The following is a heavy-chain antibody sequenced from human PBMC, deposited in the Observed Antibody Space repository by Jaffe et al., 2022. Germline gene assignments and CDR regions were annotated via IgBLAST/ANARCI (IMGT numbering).Heavy chain of an antibody. CDR3: ARAAVYDFWSGYYDSKTYKNNFDWFDP. CDR1: GGSISSYY. V-gene: IGHV4-59*01. Sequence: QVQLQESGPGLVKPSETLSLTCTVSGGSISSYYWSWIRQPPGKGLEWIGYIYYSGSTNYNPSLKSRVTISVDTSKNQFSLKLSSVTAADTAVYYCARAAVYDFWSGYYDSKTYKNNFDWFDPWGQGTLVTVSS. J-gene: IGHJ5*02. D-gene: IGHD3-3*01. CDR2: IYYSGST.